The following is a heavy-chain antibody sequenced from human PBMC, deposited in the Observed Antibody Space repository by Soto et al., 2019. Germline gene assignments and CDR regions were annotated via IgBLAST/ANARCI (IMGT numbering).Heavy chain of an antibody. D-gene: IGHD1-26*01. Sequence: ASVKVSCKASGYTFTGYYMHWVRQAPGQGLEWMGWINPNSGGKNYAQKFQGWVTMTRDTSMSTAYMELSRLRSDDTAVYYWARPGGDYYGMDVWGHGTTVTVSS. CDR3: ARPGGDYYGMDV. J-gene: IGHJ6*02. CDR2: INPNSGGK. V-gene: IGHV1-2*04. CDR1: GYTFTGYY.